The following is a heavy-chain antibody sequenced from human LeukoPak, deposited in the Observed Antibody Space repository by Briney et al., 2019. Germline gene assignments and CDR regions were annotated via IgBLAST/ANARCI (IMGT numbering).Heavy chain of an antibody. V-gene: IGHV1-69*04. J-gene: IGHJ4*02. Sequence: SVKVSCKASGGTFSSYAISWVRQAPGQGLEWMGRIIPILGIANYAQKFQGRVTITADKSTSTAYMELSNLRSEDTAVYYCARYYDSSGYTFDYWGQGTLVTVSS. D-gene: IGHD3-22*01. CDR1: GGTFSSYA. CDR2: IIPILGIA. CDR3: ARYYDSSGYTFDY.